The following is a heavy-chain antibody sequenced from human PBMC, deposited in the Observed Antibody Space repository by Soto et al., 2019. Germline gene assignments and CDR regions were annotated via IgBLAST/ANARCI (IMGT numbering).Heavy chain of an antibody. CDR1: GFTFSDYY. V-gene: IGHV3-11*06. CDR3: ARDSLGFQVGATGDDYYYYGMDV. Sequence: GGSLRLSCAASGFTFSDYYMSWIRQAPGKGLEWVSYISSSSSYTNYADSVKGRFTISRDNAKNSLYLQMNSLRAEDTAVYYCARDSLGFQVGATGDDYYYYGMDVWGQGTTVTVSS. J-gene: IGHJ6*02. D-gene: IGHD1-26*01. CDR2: ISSSSSYT.